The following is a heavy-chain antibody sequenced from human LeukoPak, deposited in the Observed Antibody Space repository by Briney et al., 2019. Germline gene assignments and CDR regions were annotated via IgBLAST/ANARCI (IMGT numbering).Heavy chain of an antibody. Sequence: PSQTLSLTCTVSGGSISSGDYYWSWIRQPPGKGLEWIGYIYYSGSTYYNPSLKSRVTISVDTSKNQFSLKLSSVTAADTAVYYCASQRGVLEWFWYCGQGTLVTVSS. D-gene: IGHD3-3*01. J-gene: IGHJ4*02. CDR1: GGSISSGDYY. V-gene: IGHV4-30-4*08. CDR3: ASQRGVLEWFWY. CDR2: IYYSGST.